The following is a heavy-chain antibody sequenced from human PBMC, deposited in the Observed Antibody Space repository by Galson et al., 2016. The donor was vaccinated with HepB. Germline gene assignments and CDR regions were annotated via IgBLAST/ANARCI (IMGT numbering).Heavy chain of an antibody. CDR2: ISDGSSYI. CDR3: ARGAKSSGWSFYFDY. CDR1: GFTFSSYD. D-gene: IGHD6-19*01. V-gene: IGHV3-21*01. J-gene: IGHJ4*02. Sequence: SLRLSCAASGFTFSSYDMYWVRQAPGKGLEWVSFISDGSSYIYYADSVKGRFTISRDNAKNSLYLQMTSLRAEDTALYYCARGAKSSGWSFYFDYWGRGTPVTVSS.